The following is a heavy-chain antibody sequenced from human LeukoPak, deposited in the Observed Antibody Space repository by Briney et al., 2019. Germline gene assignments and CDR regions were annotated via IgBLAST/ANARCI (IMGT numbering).Heavy chain of an antibody. V-gene: IGHV1-69*13. CDR2: IIPIFGTA. CDR3: ASQRVPHDYGELASMDV. J-gene: IGHJ6*02. Sequence: ASVKVSCKASGGTFSSYAISWVRQAPGQGLEWMGGIIPIFGTANYAQKFQGRVTITADESTSTAYMELSSLRSEDTAVYYCASQRVPHDYGELASMDVWGQGTTVTVSS. D-gene: IGHD4-17*01. CDR1: GGTFSSYA.